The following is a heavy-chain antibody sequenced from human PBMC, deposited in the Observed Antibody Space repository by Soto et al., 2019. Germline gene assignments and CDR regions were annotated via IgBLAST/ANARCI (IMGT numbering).Heavy chain of an antibody. CDR3: SSQNDSSGWTNWFDS. J-gene: IGHJ5*01. CDR2: IYYSGST. V-gene: IGHV4-31*03. Sequence: SETLSLTCTVSGGSISSGGYYWSWIRQHPGKGLEWIGYIYYSGSTYYNPSLKSRVTISVDTSKNQFSLKLRSVTAADTAVYYCSSQNDSSGWTNWFDSRGQGTLVTVSS. D-gene: IGHD6-19*01. CDR1: GGSISSGGYY.